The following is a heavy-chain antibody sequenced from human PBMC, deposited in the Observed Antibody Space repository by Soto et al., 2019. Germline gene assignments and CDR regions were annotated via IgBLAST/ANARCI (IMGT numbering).Heavy chain of an antibody. CDR3: AHRLTRYSWNYGLFDD. CDR2: IYWDDDK. Sequence: QSTLKESGPTLVKPTQTLTLTCTFSGFSLTSSGVGVGWIRQPPGKALECLALIYWDDDKRYSPSLKSRLTITKDTSKNQVVLTVTNMDPMDTATYYCAHRLTRYSWNYGLFDDWGQGTLVTVSS. D-gene: IGHD1-26*01. J-gene: IGHJ4*02. CDR1: GFSLTSSGVG. V-gene: IGHV2-5*02.